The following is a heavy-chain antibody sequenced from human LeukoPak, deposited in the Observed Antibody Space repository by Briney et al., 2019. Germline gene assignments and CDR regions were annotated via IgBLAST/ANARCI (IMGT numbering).Heavy chain of an antibody. CDR2: ISAYNGNT. V-gene: IGHV1-18*01. Sequence: ASVKVSCKASGYTFSKYGVSWVRQAPGQGLEWTGWISAYNGNTNYAQKFQGRVTMTTDTSTSTAYMELRSLRSDDTAVYYCARDRADIVATYYGMDVWGQGTPVTVSS. CDR1: GYTFSKYG. J-gene: IGHJ6*02. D-gene: IGHD5-12*01. CDR3: ARDRADIVATYYGMDV.